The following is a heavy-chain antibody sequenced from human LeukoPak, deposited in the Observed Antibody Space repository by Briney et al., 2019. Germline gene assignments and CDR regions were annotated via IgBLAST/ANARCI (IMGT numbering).Heavy chain of an antibody. V-gene: IGHV3-38-3*01. J-gene: IGHJ4*02. CDR3: TLRGSTSCYAGTRY. D-gene: IGHD2-2*01. CDR1: GFTVSSNE. Sequence: GGSLRLSCAASGFTVSSNEMSWVRQAPGKGLEWVSSISGGSTYYADSRKGRFTISRDNSKNTLYLQMNGLRAEDTAVYYCTLRGSTSCYAGTRYWGQGTLVTVSS. CDR2: ISGGST.